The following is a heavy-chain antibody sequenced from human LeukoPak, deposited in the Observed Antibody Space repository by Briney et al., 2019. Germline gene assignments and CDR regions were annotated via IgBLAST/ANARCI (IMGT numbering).Heavy chain of an antibody. CDR3: AKTGGPWD. J-gene: IGHJ4*02. CDR1: GFTVSNSY. Sequence: GGSLRLSCAASGFTVSNSYMSWVRQAPGRGLEWVSVIYSGGNTYYTDSVKGRFTISRDNSKNTLYLQMNSLRADDTAVYYCAKTGGPWDWGQGTLVTVSS. V-gene: IGHV3-53*01. CDR2: IYSGGNT. D-gene: IGHD7-27*01.